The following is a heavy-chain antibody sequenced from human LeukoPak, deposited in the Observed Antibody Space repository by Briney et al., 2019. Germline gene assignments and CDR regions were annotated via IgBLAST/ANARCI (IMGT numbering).Heavy chain of an antibody. CDR3: AKDSAAYYYAPDAFDI. D-gene: IGHD3-10*01. Sequence: GRSLRLSCAASGFTFDDYAIHWVRQAPGKGLEWVSGISWNSGSIGYADSVKGRFTISRDNAKNSLYLQMNSLRAEDTALYYCAKDSAAYYYAPDAFDIWGQGTMVTVSS. CDR1: GFTFDDYA. V-gene: IGHV3-9*01. J-gene: IGHJ3*02. CDR2: ISWNSGSI.